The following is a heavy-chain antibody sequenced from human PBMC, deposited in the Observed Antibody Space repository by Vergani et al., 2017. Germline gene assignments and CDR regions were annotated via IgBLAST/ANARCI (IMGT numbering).Heavy chain of an antibody. J-gene: IGHJ6*02. CDR3: ARGRRGSGTLPYYYYYGMDV. CDR2: INTNTGNP. V-gene: IGHV7-4-1*02. D-gene: IGHD3-10*01. Sequence: QVQLVQSGAEVKKPGSSVKVSCKASGGTFSSYAISWVRQAPGQGLEWMGGINTNTGNPTYAQGFTGRFVFSLDTSVSTAYLQISSLKAEDTAVYYCARGRRGSGTLPYYYYYGMDVWGQGTTVTVSS. CDR1: GGTFSSYA.